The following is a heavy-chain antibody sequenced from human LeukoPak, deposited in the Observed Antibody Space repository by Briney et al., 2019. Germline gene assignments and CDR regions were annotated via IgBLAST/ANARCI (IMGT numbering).Heavy chain of an antibody. D-gene: IGHD6-19*01. CDR1: GDSVSSKNGA. Sequence: SQTLSLTCAVSGDSVSSKNGAWNWIRQSPSRGLEWLGRTYYRSKWYNDYAESMEGRMTISQDTSKNQYSLHLNSVTPDDTAVYYCARDLGTTGWHTFNYWGQGTLVTVSS. CDR3: ARDLGTTGWHTFNY. CDR2: TYYRSKWYN. J-gene: IGHJ4*02. V-gene: IGHV6-1*01.